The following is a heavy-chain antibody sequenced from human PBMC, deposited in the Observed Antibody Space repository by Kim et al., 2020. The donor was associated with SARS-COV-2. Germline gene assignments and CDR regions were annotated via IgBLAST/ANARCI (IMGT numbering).Heavy chain of an antibody. V-gene: IGHV1-69*01. Sequence: PGQGVGWMGGVIPIFGTATDAQKFQGRGTITADESTSTAYMELSSLRSEDTAVYYCARGASTMVQGVIIDYYYGMDVWGQGTTVTVSS. J-gene: IGHJ6*02. CDR3: ARGASTMVQGVIIDYYYGMDV. D-gene: IGHD3-10*01. CDR2: VIPIFGTA.